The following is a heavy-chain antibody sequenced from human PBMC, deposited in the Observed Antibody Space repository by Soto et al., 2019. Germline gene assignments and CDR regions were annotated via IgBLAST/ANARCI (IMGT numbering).Heavy chain of an antibody. J-gene: IGHJ5*02. CDR1: GYTFTGYY. CDR3: ARGALPFNWFDP. V-gene: IGHV1-2*02. Sequence: ASVKVSCKASGYTFTGYYMHWVRQAPGQGLEWMGWINPNSGGTNYAQKFQGRVTMTRDTSISTAYMELSRLRSDDTAVYCCARGALPFNWFDPWGQGTLVTVSS. CDR2: INPNSGGT.